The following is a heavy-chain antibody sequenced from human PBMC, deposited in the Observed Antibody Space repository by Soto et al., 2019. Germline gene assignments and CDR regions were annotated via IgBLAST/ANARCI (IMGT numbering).Heavy chain of an antibody. J-gene: IGHJ3*02. V-gene: IGHV1-18*01. CDR2: ISAYNGNT. D-gene: IGHD3-10*01. CDR3: ARGANYYGWGSYYNAAVGAFDI. Sequence: QVQLVQSGAEVKKPGASVKVSCKASGYTFTSYGISWVRQAPGQGLEWMGWISAYNGNTNYAQELQGRVTMTTDTSTSIAYMELRSLRSDDTAVYYCARGANYYGWGSYYNAAVGAFDIWGQGTMVTVAS. CDR1: GYTFTSYG.